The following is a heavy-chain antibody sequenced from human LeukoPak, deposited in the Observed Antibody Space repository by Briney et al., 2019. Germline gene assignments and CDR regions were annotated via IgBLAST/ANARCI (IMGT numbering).Heavy chain of an antibody. CDR1: GFTFSIYG. D-gene: IGHD3-10*01. Sequence: GGSLRLSCSASGFTFSIYGMHWVRQAPGKGLEYVSAISSDGGNRYYADSVKARFTISRDNYLQMNSLRVEDTAVYHCALTTVRGVTAAFDYWGQGTLVTVSS. V-gene: IGHV3-64D*06. J-gene: IGHJ4*02. CDR2: ISSDGGNR. CDR3: ALTTVRGVTAAFDY.